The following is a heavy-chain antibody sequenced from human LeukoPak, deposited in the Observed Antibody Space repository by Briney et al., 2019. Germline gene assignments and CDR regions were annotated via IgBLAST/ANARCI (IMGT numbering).Heavy chain of an antibody. Sequence: SETLSLTCTVSGYSISSGYYWGWIRQPPGKGLEWIGSIYHSGSTYYNPSLKSRVTISVDTSKSQFSLKLSSVTAADTAVYYCARDADSSGWYRDAFDIWGQGTMVTASS. D-gene: IGHD6-19*01. CDR3: ARDADSSGWYRDAFDI. CDR1: GYSISSGYY. J-gene: IGHJ3*02. V-gene: IGHV4-38-2*02. CDR2: IYHSGST.